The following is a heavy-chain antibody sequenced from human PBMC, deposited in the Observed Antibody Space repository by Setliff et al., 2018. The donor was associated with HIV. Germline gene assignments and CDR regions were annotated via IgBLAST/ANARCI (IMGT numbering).Heavy chain of an antibody. J-gene: IGHJ6*03. V-gene: IGHV1-69*13. CDR2: IIPIFGTA. CDR1: GGTFSSYA. D-gene: IGHD1-7*01. Sequence: SVKVSCKASGGTFSSYAISWVRQAPGQGLEWMGGIIPIFGTANCAQKFQGRVTITADESTSTAYMELSSLRSEDTAVYYCARVTTGTYYYYMDVWGKGTTVTVSS. CDR3: ARVTTGTYYYYMDV.